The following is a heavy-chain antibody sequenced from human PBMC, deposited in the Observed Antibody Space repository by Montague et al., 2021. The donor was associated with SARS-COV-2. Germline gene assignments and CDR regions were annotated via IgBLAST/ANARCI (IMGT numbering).Heavy chain of an antibody. CDR2: IYYSGST. Sequence: SETLSLTCTVSGGSISSNYWNWIRQPPGGGLEWIGYIYYSGSTNYNPSLESRVTISADTSKNHFSLKLRSVTAADTAFYYCARVDSSGPGEYWGQGILVSVSS. V-gene: IGHV4-59*08. J-gene: IGHJ4*02. CDR3: ARVDSSGPGEY. CDR1: GGSISSNY. D-gene: IGHD3-22*01.